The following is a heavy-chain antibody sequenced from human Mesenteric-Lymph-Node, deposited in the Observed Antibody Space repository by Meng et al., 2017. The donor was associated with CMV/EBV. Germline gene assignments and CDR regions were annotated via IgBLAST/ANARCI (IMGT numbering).Heavy chain of an antibody. D-gene: IGHD1-26*01. Sequence: KASGGTFSSYAISWVRQAPGQGLEWMGGIIPTFGTANYAQKFQGRVTITTDESTSTAYMELSSLRSEDTAVYYCARGVGSYYWYYFDYWGQGTLVTVSS. CDR1: GGTFSSYA. J-gene: IGHJ4*02. V-gene: IGHV1-69*05. CDR2: IIPTFGTA. CDR3: ARGVGSYYWYYFDY.